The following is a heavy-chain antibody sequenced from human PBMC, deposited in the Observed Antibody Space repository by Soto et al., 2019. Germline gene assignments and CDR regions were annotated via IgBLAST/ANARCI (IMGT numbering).Heavy chain of an antibody. CDR1: GYTFSSIG. CDR2: ISPYKGNT. J-gene: IGHJ4*02. CDR3: ARDLDASGSYYTDY. Sequence: QIQLVQSGAEVKKPGASVKVSCKASGYTFSSIGISWVRQAPGQGREWMGWISPYKGNTHYAQGLQGRVTMTTDTSTSTAYMELRSLRSDDTAVYYCARDLDASGSYYTDYWGQGTLVTVSS. V-gene: IGHV1-18*01. D-gene: IGHD3-10*01.